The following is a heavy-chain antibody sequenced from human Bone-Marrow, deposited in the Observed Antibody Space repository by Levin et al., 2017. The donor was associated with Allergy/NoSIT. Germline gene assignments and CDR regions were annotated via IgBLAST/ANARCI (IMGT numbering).Heavy chain of an antibody. Sequence: KISCKASEYTFTGYYMHWVRQAPGQGLEWMGWTNPNSGDTNYAPKFQGRVTMTRDTSISTAYMELSRLKSDDTAVYYCARDGGDGDYPDYWGQGTLVTVTS. D-gene: IGHD3-10*01. CDR3: ARDGGDGDYPDY. J-gene: IGHJ4*02. CDR1: EYTFTGYY. V-gene: IGHV1-2*02. CDR2: TNPNSGDT.